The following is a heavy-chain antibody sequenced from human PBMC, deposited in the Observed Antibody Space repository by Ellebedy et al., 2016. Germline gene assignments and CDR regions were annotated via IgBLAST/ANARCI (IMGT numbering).Heavy chain of an antibody. D-gene: IGHD4-17*01. Sequence: GGSLRLXCAASGFNFRAYAVHWVRQAPGKGLEWVSVISESESDKYYADSVKGRFAISRDNSRNTVFLLMNSLRAEDTAVYYCYYGHYSGSWGQGTLVTVSS. CDR3: YYGHYSGS. V-gene: IGHV3-30*09. J-gene: IGHJ4*02. CDR1: GFNFRAYA. CDR2: ISESESDK.